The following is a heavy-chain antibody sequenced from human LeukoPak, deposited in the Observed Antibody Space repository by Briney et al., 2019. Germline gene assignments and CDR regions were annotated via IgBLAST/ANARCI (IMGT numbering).Heavy chain of an antibody. D-gene: IGHD1-26*01. J-gene: IGHJ4*02. Sequence: ASVKVSCKVSGYTLTELSMHWVRQAPGKGLEWMGGFYPEDGETIYAQKFQGRVTMTEDTSTDTAYMELSSLRSEDTAVYYCATYGPLNSGSYQGYFDYWGQGTLVSVSS. CDR2: FYPEDGET. CDR1: GYTLTELS. V-gene: IGHV1-24*01. CDR3: ATYGPLNSGSYQGYFDY.